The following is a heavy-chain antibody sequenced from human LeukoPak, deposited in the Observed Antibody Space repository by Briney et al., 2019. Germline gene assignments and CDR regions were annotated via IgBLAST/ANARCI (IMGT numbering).Heavy chain of an antibody. CDR1: GLTFSSHW. V-gene: IGHV3-74*01. D-gene: IGHD3-10*01. Sequence: GGSLRLSCAASGLTFSSHWMHWVRQAPGKGLVWVSRITNDGSSTTYADSVKGRFTISRDNAKNSLYLQMNSLRAEDTAVYYCASQITISYYFDYWGQGTLVTVSS. CDR3: ASQITISYYFDY. J-gene: IGHJ4*02. CDR2: ITNDGSST.